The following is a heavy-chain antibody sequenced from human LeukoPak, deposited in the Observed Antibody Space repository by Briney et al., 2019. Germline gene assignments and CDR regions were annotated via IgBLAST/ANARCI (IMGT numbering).Heavy chain of an antibody. D-gene: IGHD3-22*01. V-gene: IGHV3-21*01. Sequence: GGSLRLSCAASGFTFSSYSMNWVRQAPGKGLEWVSSISSSSSYIYYADSVKGRFTISRDNAKNSLYLQMNSLRAEDPAVYYCATSGYFPIKAFDYWGQGTLVTVSS. J-gene: IGHJ4*02. CDR2: ISSSSSYI. CDR1: GFTFSSYS. CDR3: ATSGYFPIKAFDY.